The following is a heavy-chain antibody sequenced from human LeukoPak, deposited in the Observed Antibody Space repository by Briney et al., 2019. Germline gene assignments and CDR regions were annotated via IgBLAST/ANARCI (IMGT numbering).Heavy chain of an antibody. CDR1: GGTFSSYA. D-gene: IGHD3-10*01. V-gene: IGHV1-69*13. J-gene: IGHJ6*03. Sequence: SVKVSCKASGGTFSSYAISWVRQAPGQGLEWMGGIIPIFGTANYAQKFQGRVTITADESTSTAYMELSSLRAEDTAVYYCARDAHYGSGSYFARDYYYMDVWGKGTTVTVSS. CDR3: ARDAHYGSGSYFARDYYYMDV. CDR2: IIPIFGTA.